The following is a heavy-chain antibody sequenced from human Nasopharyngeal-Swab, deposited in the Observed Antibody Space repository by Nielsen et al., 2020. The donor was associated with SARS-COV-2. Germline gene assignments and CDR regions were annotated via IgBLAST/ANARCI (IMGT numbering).Heavy chain of an antibody. V-gene: IGHV5-10-1*01. D-gene: IGHD6-6*01. CDR2: IDPSDSYT. CDR1: GYSFTSYW. CDR3: ARGVGIAAQNWFDP. J-gene: IGHJ5*02. Sequence: GESLKISCKGSGYSFTSYWISWVRQMPGKGLQWMGRIDPSDSYTYYSPSFQGHVTISADKSISTAYVQWSSLKASDTAMYYCARGVGIAAQNWFDPWGQGTLVTVSS.